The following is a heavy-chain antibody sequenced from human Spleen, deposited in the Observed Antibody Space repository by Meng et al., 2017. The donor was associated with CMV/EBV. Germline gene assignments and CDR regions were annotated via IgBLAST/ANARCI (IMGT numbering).Heavy chain of an antibody. CDR3: AKDLRAAAAPGNY. J-gene: IGHJ4*02. Sequence: GGSLRLSCAASGFIFRTYGMHWVRQVPGKGLEWVAFIRYDGSNKYYADSVKGRFTISRDNSKNTLYLQMNSLRAEDTAVYYCAKDLRAAAAPGNYWGQGTLVTVSS. D-gene: IGHD6-13*01. V-gene: IGHV3-30*02. CDR2: IRYDGSNK. CDR1: GFIFRTYG.